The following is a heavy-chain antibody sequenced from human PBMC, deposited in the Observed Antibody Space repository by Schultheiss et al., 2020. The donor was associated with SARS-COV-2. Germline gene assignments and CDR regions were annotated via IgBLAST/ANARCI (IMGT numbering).Heavy chain of an antibody. V-gene: IGHV3-23*01. CDR2: ISGSGGST. J-gene: IGHJ4*02. Sequence: GGSLRLSCTASGFTFGDYAMSWVRQAPGKGLEWVSAISGSGGSTYYADSVKGRFTISRDNSKNTLYLQMNSLRAEDTAVYYCAKYSSGWYYFDYWGQGTLVTVSS. D-gene: IGHD6-19*01. CDR1: GFTFGDYA. CDR3: AKYSSGWYYFDY.